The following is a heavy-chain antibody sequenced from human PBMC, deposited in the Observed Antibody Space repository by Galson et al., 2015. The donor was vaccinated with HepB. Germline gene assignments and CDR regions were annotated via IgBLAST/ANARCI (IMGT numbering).Heavy chain of an antibody. CDR1: GLTFSTYA. CDR2: ISYDGRQK. J-gene: IGHJ1*01. D-gene: IGHD4-17*01. CDR3: ARGVWEYGDTGYFQY. V-gene: IGHV3-30*04. Sequence: SLRLSCAASGLTFSTYAMHWVRQAPGKGLEWVAVISYDGRQKYNTDFVKGRFTISRDNSKNTLYLQVNSLRAEDTAVYYCARGVWEYGDTGYFQYWGQGTLVIVSS.